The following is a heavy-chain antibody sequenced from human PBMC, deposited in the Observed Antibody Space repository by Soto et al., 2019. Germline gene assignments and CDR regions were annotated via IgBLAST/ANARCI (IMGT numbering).Heavy chain of an antibody. D-gene: IGHD6-6*01. J-gene: IGHJ4*02. Sequence: ASVKVSCKASGGTFSSYAISWVRQAPGQRLEWMGWINAGNGNTKYSQKFQGRVTITRDTSASTAYMELSSLRSEDTAVYYCARIPYSSSSNPYFDYWGQGTLVTVSS. CDR3: ARIPYSSSSNPYFDY. CDR1: GGTFSSYA. V-gene: IGHV1-3*01. CDR2: INAGNGNT.